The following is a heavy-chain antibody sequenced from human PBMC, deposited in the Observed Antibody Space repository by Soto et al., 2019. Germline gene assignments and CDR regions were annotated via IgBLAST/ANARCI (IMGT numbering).Heavy chain of an antibody. Sequence: PVGSLRLSCVGSGFTFSDSVMAWVRQAPGKGLEWLSVMSGDGRTRYALSVTGRFTISGDNSKNTLYLQMRSLRAEDAAAYYCVKWHTSNFDSLPFTGFDFWGQGTQVTVSS. CDR1: GFTFSDSV. V-gene: IGHV3-23*01. J-gene: IGHJ4*02. D-gene: IGHD3-22*01. CDR2: MSGDGRT. CDR3: VKWHTSNFDSLPFTGFDF.